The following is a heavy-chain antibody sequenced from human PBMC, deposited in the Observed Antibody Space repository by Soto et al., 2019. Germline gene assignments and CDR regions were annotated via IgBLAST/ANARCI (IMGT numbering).Heavy chain of an antibody. CDR2: IDWDDDT. CDR1: GFSLSTRGMS. CDR3: ARGVIVATTAWFDP. D-gene: IGHD2-15*01. V-gene: IGHV2-70*01. Sequence: SDPTLVNPTQTLTLICTFSGFSLSTRGMSVSWIRQPPGKALEWLALIDWDDDTFYNTSLKTRLTISTDTSKNQVVLTMTNMEPVDTATYYCARGVIVATTAWFDPWGPGPSVTVS. J-gene: IGHJ5*02.